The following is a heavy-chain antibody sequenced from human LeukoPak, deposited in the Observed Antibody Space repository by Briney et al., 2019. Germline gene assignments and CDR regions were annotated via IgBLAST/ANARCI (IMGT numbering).Heavy chain of an antibody. CDR2: IYYSGST. J-gene: IGHJ4*02. V-gene: IGHV4-61*08. CDR1: GGSISSGGYY. Sequence: PSETLSLTCTVSGGSISSGGYYWSWIRQPPGKGLEWIGYIYYSGSTNYNPSLKSRVTISVDTSKNQFSLKLSSVTAADTAVYYCARSPYFLFDYWGQGTLVTVSS. CDR3: ARSPYFLFDY. D-gene: IGHD3-10*01.